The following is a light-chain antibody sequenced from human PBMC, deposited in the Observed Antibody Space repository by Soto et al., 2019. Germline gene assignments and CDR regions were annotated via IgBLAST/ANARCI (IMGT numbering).Light chain of an antibody. V-gene: IGKV3-15*01. CDR2: GAS. Sequence: EIAETKSAGTLSVARGCRATLSVWASQSVSILLAWYQQKPGQAPKVLFYGASTRATGIPARFSGSGSGREFTLPISSLHSEDLSLYYCDQYENWAQTFAQGTRLEIK. CDR3: DQYENWAQT. CDR1: QSVSIL. J-gene: IGKJ5*01.